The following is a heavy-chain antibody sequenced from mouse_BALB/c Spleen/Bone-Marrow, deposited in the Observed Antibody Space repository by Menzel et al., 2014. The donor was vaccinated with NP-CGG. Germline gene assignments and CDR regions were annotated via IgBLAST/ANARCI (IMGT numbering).Heavy chain of an antibody. D-gene: IGHD1-1*01. CDR2: IDPANGNT. J-gene: IGHJ4*01. CDR3: ARYRYYGSSYAMDY. CDR1: GLNIKDTY. Sequence: VQLQQSGAELVKPGASVKLSCTASGLNIKDTYMHWVKQRPEQGLEWIGRIDPANGNTKYDPKFQGKATITADTSSNTAYLHLSSLTSEDTAVYYCARYRYYGSSYAMDYWGQGTSVTVSS. V-gene: IGHV14-3*02.